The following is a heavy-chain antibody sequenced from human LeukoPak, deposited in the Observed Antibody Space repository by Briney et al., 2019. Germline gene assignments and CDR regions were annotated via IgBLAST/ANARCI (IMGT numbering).Heavy chain of an antibody. Sequence: ASVKVSCKASGCTFTSYGISWVRQAPGQGLEWMGWISAYNGNTNYAQKLQGRVTMTTDTSTSTAYMELRSLRSDDTAVYYCARGRYYYGSGSYYLFDYWGQGTLVTVSS. CDR1: GCTFTSYG. CDR2: ISAYNGNT. J-gene: IGHJ4*02. V-gene: IGHV1-18*01. D-gene: IGHD3-10*01. CDR3: ARGRYYYGSGSYYLFDY.